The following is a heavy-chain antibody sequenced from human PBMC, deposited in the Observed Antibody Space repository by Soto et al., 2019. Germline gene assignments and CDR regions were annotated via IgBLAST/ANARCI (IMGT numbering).Heavy chain of an antibody. V-gene: IGHV1-18*01. CDR2: ISAYNGNT. Sequence: ASVKVSCKASGYSFTSYGISWVRQAPGQGLEWMGWISAYNGNTKNAQKLQGRVTMTTDTSTSTVYMELRTLRPEDTAVYYCAREGLVLLPTAVNSDYYYYAMDVWGQGTTVTVSS. D-gene: IGHD2-21*02. J-gene: IGHJ6*02. CDR1: GYSFTSYG. CDR3: AREGLVLLPTAVNSDYYYYAMDV.